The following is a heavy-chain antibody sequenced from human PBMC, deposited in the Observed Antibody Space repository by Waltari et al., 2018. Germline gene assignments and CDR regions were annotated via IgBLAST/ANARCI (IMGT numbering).Heavy chain of an antibody. CDR1: GYTFTGYH. CDR2: INPNSGST. CDR3: ARVAKVTAPDDY. Sequence: QVQLVQSGAEVKKPGASVKVSCKASGYTFTGYHMHWVRQAPGQGLEWMGGINPNSGSTNYAQKFQGRVTMTRDTSSRTAYMELSRLRSDDTAVYYCARVAKVTAPDDYWGQGTLVTVSS. V-gene: IGHV1-2*02. D-gene: IGHD4-17*01. J-gene: IGHJ4*02.